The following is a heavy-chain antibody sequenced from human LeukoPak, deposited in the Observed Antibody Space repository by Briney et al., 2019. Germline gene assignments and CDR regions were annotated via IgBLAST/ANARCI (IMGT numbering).Heavy chain of an antibody. V-gene: IGHV3-23*01. CDR2: ISGSGGST. Sequence: PGRSLRLSCAASGFTFDDYAMHWVRQAPGKGLEWVSAISGSGGSTYYADSVKGRFTISRDNSKNTLYLQMNSLRAEDTAVYYCAKDRQYYYGSGSYFDYWGQGTLVTVSS. CDR1: GFTFDDYA. CDR3: AKDRQYYYGSGSYFDY. J-gene: IGHJ4*02. D-gene: IGHD3-10*01.